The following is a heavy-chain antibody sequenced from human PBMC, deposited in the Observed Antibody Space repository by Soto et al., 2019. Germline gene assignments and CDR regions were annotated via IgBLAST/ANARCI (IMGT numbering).Heavy chain of an antibody. V-gene: IGHV3-74*01. Sequence: EVELVESGRGLVQPGGSLRLSCAASGFTFSMYWMHWVRQVSGKGLVWVSRINPDGRGTNYADSVRGRFTISRDNAQNTLYLQMNSLRAEDTAIYYCARSENGNFRGWGQGTLVTVSS. CDR1: GFTFSMYW. CDR2: INPDGRGT. J-gene: IGHJ4*02. D-gene: IGHD2-8*01. CDR3: ARSENGNFRG.